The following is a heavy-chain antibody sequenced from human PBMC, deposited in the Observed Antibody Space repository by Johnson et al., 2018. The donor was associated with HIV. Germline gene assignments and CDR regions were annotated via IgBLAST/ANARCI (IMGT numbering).Heavy chain of an antibody. CDR1: GFTFSSYW. D-gene: IGHD4-17*01. CDR2: ISWNGANR. Sequence: VQLVESGGGLVQPGGSLRLSCAASGFTFSSYWMHWVRQAPGKGLEWVSGISWNGANRGYADSVKGRFTISRDDAKNSLYLLIDSLRTEDTALYYCAKDMAYGDYLFRNAFDVWGQGTM. V-gene: IGHV3-74*01. J-gene: IGHJ3*01. CDR3: AKDMAYGDYLFRNAFDV.